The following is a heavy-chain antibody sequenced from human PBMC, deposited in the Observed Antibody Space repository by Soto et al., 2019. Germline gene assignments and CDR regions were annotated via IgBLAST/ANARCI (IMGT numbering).Heavy chain of an antibody. CDR3: ARDMYRMVRGVIDQYLDY. J-gene: IGHJ4*01. CDR2: ISYIGST. Sequence: PSETLSLPCNVSGGSISSGYYSWSWIRQPPGKGLEWIGYISYIGSTYYNPSLKSRVTISVDTSKNQFSLKLKSVGGGCGRFYYCARDMYRMVRGVIDQYLDYFGHGTVLTFSS. CDR1: GGSISSGYYS. D-gene: IGHD3-10*01. V-gene: IGHV4-30-4*02.